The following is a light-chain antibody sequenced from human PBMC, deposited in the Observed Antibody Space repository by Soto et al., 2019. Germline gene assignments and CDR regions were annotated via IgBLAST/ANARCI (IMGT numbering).Light chain of an antibody. V-gene: IGLV2-23*02. CDR2: AVS. CDR1: TSDVGSYNL. Sequence: QSVLTQPASVSGSPGQSITISCTGTTSDVGSYNLVSWYQQHPGKAPKLIIYAVSKRPSGISNRFSGAKSGSTASLTNSGRQAEDEADYYCCSNAGSSIVGFCGGTKLTVL. J-gene: IGLJ2*01. CDR3: CSNAGSSIVG.